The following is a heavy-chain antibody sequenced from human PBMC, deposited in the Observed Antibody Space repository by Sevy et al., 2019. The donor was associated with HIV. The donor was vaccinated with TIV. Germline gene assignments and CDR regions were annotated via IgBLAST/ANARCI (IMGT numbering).Heavy chain of an antibody. V-gene: IGHV4-38-2*02. Sequence: SETLSLTCTXSXXXXXXGYYWGWXXQPPGXXLEXIGSXXXXXRTYYNPSLKSRVTISADTSKKQLSLNLRSVTAADXXXXYCARDRAVTTFGVXTHXGYXXXWGQGILVTVSS. D-gene: IGHD3-3*01. CDR2: XXXXXRT. J-gene: IGHJ4*02. CDR1: XXXXXXGYY. CDR3: ARDRAVTTFGVXTHXGYXXX.